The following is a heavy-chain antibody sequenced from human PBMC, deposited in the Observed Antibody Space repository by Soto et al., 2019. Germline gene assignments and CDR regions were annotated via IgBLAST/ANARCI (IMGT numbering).Heavy chain of an antibody. J-gene: IGHJ4*02. CDR2: IIPIFGTA. V-gene: IGHV1-69*13. D-gene: IGHD1-1*01. CDR3: NQSTGGDYFDY. CDR1: GGTFSSYA. Sequence: SVKVSCKASGGTFSSYAISWVQQAPGQGLEWMGGIIPIFGTANYAQKFQGRVTITADESTSTAYMELSSLRSEDTAVYYCNQSTGGDYFDYWGQGTLVTVSS.